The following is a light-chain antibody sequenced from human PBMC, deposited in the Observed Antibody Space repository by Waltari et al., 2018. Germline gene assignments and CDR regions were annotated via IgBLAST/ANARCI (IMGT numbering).Light chain of an antibody. CDR1: QNISRV. CDR3: HQSYSTLLWT. V-gene: IGKV1-39*01. J-gene: IGKJ2*02. Sequence: DIQMTQSPSSLSASVGYRVTITCRASQNISRVLNWYQQKPGRSPQLLIYAASSVQSGGPSRFSGSGSGTDFALTISSLQPEDFAIYYCHQSYSTLLWTFGQGTKLEMK. CDR2: AAS.